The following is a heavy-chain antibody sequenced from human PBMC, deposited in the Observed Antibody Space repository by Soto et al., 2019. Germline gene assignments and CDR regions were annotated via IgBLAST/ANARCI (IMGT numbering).Heavy chain of an antibody. Sequence: EVQMVESGGGLVQPGGSLRLSCAASGFTFSNYYMMWVRQAPGKGLEWVANIKPEGSERHYVDSVKGRFTTSRDNAKNSLYLQMDSMTVEDTAVYYCANRHLNWGQGTMVTVSS. CDR3: ANRHLN. CDR1: GFTFSNYY. CDR2: IKPEGSER. J-gene: IGHJ4*02. V-gene: IGHV3-7*01.